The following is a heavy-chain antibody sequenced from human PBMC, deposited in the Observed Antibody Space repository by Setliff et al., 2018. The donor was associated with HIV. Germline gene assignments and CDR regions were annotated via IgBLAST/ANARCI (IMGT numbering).Heavy chain of an antibody. CDR1: GGSISSSSYY. Sequence: SETLSLTCTVSGGSISSSSYYWGWIRQHPGKGLEWIGYIYYSGSTYYNPSLKSRVTISVDTSKNQFSLKLSSVTAADTAMYFCARGLSIFGVATPGFYSFMDVWGKGTTVTVSS. J-gene: IGHJ6*03. CDR3: ARGLSIFGVATPGFYSFMDV. D-gene: IGHD3-3*01. V-gene: IGHV4-31*03. CDR2: IYYSGST.